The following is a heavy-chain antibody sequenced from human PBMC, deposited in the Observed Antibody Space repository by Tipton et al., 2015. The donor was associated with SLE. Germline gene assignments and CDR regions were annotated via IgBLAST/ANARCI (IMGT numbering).Heavy chain of an antibody. CDR1: GGSISSGDYY. CDR2: IYYSGST. D-gene: IGHD3-3*01. V-gene: IGHV4-39*07. Sequence: LRLSCTVSGGSISSGDYYWSWIRQPPGKGLEWIGSIYYSGSTYYNPSLKSRATISVDTSKNQFSLKLSSVTAADTAVYYCARGVGVVIIRGWYFDLWGRGTLVTVSS. J-gene: IGHJ2*01. CDR3: ARGVGVVIIRGWYFDL.